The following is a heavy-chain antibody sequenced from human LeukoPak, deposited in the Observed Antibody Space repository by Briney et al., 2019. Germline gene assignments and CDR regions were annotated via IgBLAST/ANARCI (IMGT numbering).Heavy chain of an antibody. Sequence: GGSLRLSCAASGFTFSSYAMHWVRQAPGKGLEWVAVISYDGSNKYYADSVKGRFTISRDDSRNTVYLQLNNLRVEDTAVYYCAKASWASSADAVLWGQGTLVTVSS. V-gene: IGHV3-30*14. CDR2: ISYDGSNK. CDR3: AKASWASSADAVL. J-gene: IGHJ4*02. CDR1: GFTFSSYA. D-gene: IGHD3-16*01.